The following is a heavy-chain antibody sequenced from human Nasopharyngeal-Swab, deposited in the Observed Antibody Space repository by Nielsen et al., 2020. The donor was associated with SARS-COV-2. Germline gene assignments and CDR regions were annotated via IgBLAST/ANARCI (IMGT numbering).Heavy chain of an antibody. D-gene: IGHD4-23*01. V-gene: IGHV3-11*01. Sequence: GESLKISCAASGFTFSDYYMSWIRQAPGKGLEWVSYISSSGSTIYYADSVKGRFTISRDNAKKSLYPQMNSLRAEDTAVYYCARDRHGDDSRNYYYGMDVWGQGTTVSVSS. CDR3: ARDRHGDDSRNYYYGMDV. J-gene: IGHJ6*02. CDR2: ISSSGSTI. CDR1: GFTFSDYY.